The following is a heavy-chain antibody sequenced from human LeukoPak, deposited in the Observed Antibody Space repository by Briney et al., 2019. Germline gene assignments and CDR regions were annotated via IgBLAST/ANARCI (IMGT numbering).Heavy chain of an antibody. CDR3: AKPGTTD. CDR2: VSRSGGST. D-gene: IGHD1-1*01. CDR1: GFTFSNYD. J-gene: IGHJ4*02. Sequence: GGSLRLSCAASGFTFSNYDMSWVRQAPGKGLEWVAGVSRSGGSTYYADSVKGRFTISRDNSKNTLWLQMNSLRDEDTAVYHCAKPGTTDWGQGTLVTVPS. V-gene: IGHV3-23*01.